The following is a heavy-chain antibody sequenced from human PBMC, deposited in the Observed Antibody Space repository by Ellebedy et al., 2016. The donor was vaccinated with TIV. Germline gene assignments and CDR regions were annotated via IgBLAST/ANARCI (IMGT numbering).Heavy chain of an antibody. CDR3: ARRFCSGGSCYIYFDY. D-gene: IGHD2-15*01. J-gene: IGHJ4*02. CDR1: GYSFSNYW. Sequence: GESLKISCKGSGYSFSNYWIAWVRQMPGKGLEWMGIIYPGDSDTRYSPSFQDQVTISADKSITTAYLQWSSLKASDTAMYYCARRFCSGGSCYIYFDYWGQGTLVTVSS. CDR2: IYPGDSDT. V-gene: IGHV5-51*01.